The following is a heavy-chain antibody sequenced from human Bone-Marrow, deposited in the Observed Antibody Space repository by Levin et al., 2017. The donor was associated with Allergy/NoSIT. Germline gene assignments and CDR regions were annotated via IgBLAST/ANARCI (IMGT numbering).Heavy chain of an antibody. D-gene: IGHD3-22*01. CDR2: IRSSGYST. J-gene: IGHJ4*02. CDR3: ARNFYDSTVYYYFDY. CDR1: GFTFSNYA. Sequence: GESLKISCVGSGFTFSNYAMSWVRQAAGKGLEWVSTIRSSGYSTYADSVKGRFTISRDPSKNTLYLQMNSLRAEDTAVYFCARNFYDSTVYYYFDYWGQGTLATVSS. V-gene: IGHV3-23*01.